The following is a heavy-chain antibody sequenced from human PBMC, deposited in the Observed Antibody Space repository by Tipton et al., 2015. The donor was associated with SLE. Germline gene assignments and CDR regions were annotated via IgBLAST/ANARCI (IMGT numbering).Heavy chain of an antibody. CDR3: ARCDGVWGVHCFDY. J-gene: IGHJ4*02. D-gene: IGHD3-16*01. CDR2: INRDGSST. Sequence: SLRLSCAASGFTFSSYWMHWVRQAPGKGLVWVSRINRDGSSTRYADSVKGRITISRDKAKNTLYLQMNSLRAEDTAVYYCARCDGVWGVHCFDYGGQGTLVTVSS. CDR1: GFTFSSYW. V-gene: IGHV3-74*01.